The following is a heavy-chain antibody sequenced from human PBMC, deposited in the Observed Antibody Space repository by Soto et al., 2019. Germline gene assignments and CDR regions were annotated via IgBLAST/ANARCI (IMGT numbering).Heavy chain of an antibody. CDR1: VGSIGSGDYY. Sequence: SETLSLTCTFSVGSIGSGDYYCSLIRQPPWKGLEWIGNIYYSGNTLYNPSLKSRPTISIDTSKNQFSLKLTSVTAADTAVYYCAREKRVAPINMVQGRLTQTQSNWFEPWGPATLVRVS. V-gene: IGHV4-30-4*01. D-gene: IGHD3-10*01. J-gene: IGHJ5*02. CDR2: IYYSGNT. CDR3: AREKRVAPINMVQGRLTQTQSNWFEP.